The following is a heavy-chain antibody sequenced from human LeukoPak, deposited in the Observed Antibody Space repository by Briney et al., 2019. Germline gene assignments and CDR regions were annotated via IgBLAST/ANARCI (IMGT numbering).Heavy chain of an antibody. D-gene: IGHD3-9*01. CDR1: GDSITSYY. J-gene: IGHJ5*02. CDR2: IYYSGGT. V-gene: IGHV4-59*01. Sequence: SETLSLTCTVSGDSITSYYWSRIRQPPGKGLEWIGYIYYSGGTNYNPSLKSRVSISVDTSKNHFSLRLSSVTAADTAVYYCARLTGYSSESWFDPWGQGTLVTVSS. CDR3: ARLTGYSSESWFDP.